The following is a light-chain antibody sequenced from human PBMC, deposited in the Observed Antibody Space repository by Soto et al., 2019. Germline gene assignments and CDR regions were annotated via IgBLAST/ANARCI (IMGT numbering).Light chain of an antibody. V-gene: IGKV3-15*01. Sequence: EIVMTQSPATVSVSPGERATLSCRASQSISRNLAWYHQKSGQAPRLLIYGASTRATGIPARFSGSGSGTEFTLTISSLQSEDFAVYYCQQYDNWPLTFGGGTKVEI. CDR2: GAS. J-gene: IGKJ4*01. CDR3: QQYDNWPLT. CDR1: QSISRN.